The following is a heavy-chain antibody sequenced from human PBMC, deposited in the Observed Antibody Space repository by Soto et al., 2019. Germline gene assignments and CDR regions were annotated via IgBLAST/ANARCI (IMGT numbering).Heavy chain of an antibody. V-gene: IGHV1-18*01. CDR2: ISAYNGNT. CDR3: ARDRGVRGPPPNY. J-gene: IGHJ4*02. Sequence: ASVKVSCKASGYTFTSYGISWVRQAPGQGLEWMGWISAYNGNTNYAQKLQGRVTMTTDTYTSTAYTELRSLRSDDTAVYYCARDRGVRGPPPNYWGQGTLVTVSS. CDR1: GYTFTSYG. D-gene: IGHD3-10*01.